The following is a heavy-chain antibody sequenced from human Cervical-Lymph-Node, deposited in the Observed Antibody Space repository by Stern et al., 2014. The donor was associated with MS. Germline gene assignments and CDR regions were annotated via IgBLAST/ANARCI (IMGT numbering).Heavy chain of an antibody. CDR1: GGSISSYY. Sequence: VQLVESGPGLVKPSETLSLTCTVSGGSISSYYWSWIRQPPGKGLEWIGYIYYSGSTTYNPSLKSRVTISVDTSKNQFSLKLSSVTAADTAVYYCARDRSEPWYFDLWGRGTLVTVSS. D-gene: IGHD5-12*01. J-gene: IGHJ2*01. V-gene: IGHV4-59*01. CDR2: IYYSGST. CDR3: ARDRSEPWYFDL.